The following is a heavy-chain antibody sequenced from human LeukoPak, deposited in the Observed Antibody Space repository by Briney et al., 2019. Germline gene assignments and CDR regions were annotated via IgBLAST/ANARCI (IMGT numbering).Heavy chain of an antibody. Sequence: GSLRLSCAASGFTFSSYWMSWVRQAPGKGLEWVANIKQDGSEKYYVDSVKGRFTISRDNAKNSLYLQMNSLRAEDTAVYYCARDGVDTAMVDLFDYWGQGTLVTVSS. CDR1: GFTFSSYW. J-gene: IGHJ4*02. D-gene: IGHD5-18*01. V-gene: IGHV3-7*01. CDR2: IKQDGSEK. CDR3: ARDGVDTAMVDLFDY.